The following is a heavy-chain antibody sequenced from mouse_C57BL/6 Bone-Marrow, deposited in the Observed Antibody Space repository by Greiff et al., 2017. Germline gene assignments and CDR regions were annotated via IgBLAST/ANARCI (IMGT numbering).Heavy chain of an antibody. J-gene: IGHJ1*03. Sequence: EVKLVESGGGLVQPGGSLKLSCAASGFTFSDYYMYWVRQTPEKRLEWVAYISNGGGSTYYPDTVKGRFTISRDNAKNTLYLQMSRLKSEDTAMYYCARDGYHLSWGTGTTVTVSS. CDR3: ARDGYHLS. CDR1: GFTFSDYY. V-gene: IGHV5-12*01. D-gene: IGHD2-3*01. CDR2: ISNGGGST.